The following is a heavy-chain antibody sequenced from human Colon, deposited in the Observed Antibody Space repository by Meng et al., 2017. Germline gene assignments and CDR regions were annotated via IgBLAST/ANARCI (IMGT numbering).Heavy chain of an antibody. CDR2: IYYTGNT. CDR1: GASVSSDSHY. V-gene: IGHV4-61*03. CDR3: ARVNCDFDEAWFDP. Sequence: QVQLQESGPRLVRPSETLSLTCTVSGASVSSDSHYWSWIRQSPGKGLEWIGYIYYTGNTNYNPSLASRVSMSLDTSKNHFSLHLTSVTAADTAIYYCARVNCDFDEAWFDPWGQGTLVTVSS. J-gene: IGHJ5*02. D-gene: IGHD1-1*01.